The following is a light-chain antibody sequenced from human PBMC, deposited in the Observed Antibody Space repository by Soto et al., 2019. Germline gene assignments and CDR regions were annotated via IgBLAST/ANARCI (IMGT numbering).Light chain of an antibody. CDR3: CSYAGSYTFYV. CDR2: DVS. Sequence: QSALTQPRSVSGSPGQSVTISCTGTSSDVGGYNYVSWYQQQPGKAPKLMIYDVSKRPSGVPDRFSGAKSGNTASLTISGRQAEDEADYHCCSYAGSYTFYVFGTGTKLTVL. J-gene: IGLJ1*01. CDR1: SSDVGGYNY. V-gene: IGLV2-11*01.